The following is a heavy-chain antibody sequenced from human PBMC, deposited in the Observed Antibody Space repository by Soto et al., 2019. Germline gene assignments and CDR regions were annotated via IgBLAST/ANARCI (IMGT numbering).Heavy chain of an antibody. CDR3: AKDLFTIFGVVPPVRPLNYYYYGMDV. D-gene: IGHD3-3*01. J-gene: IGHJ6*02. CDR1: GFTFSSYG. V-gene: IGHV3-30*18. CDR2: ISYDGSNK. Sequence: GGSLRLSCAASGFTFSSYGMHWVRQAPGKGLEWVAVISYDGSNKYYADSVKGRFTISRDNSKNTLYLQMNSLRAEDTAVYYCAKDLFTIFGVVPPVRPLNYYYYGMDVWGQGTTVTVSS.